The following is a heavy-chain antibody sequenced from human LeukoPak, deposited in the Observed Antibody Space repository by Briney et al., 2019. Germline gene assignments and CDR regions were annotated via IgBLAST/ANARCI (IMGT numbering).Heavy chain of an antibody. CDR2: ISSSGSTI. CDR3: ARESSPEDAFDI. V-gene: IGHV3-48*03. CDR1: GFTFSSYE. D-gene: IGHD1-14*01. Sequence: GVSLRLSCAASGFTFSSYEMNWVRQAPGKGLEWVSYISSSGSTIYYADSVKGRFTISRDNAKNSLYLQMNSLRAEDTAVYYCARESSPEDAFDIWGQGTMVTVSS. J-gene: IGHJ3*02.